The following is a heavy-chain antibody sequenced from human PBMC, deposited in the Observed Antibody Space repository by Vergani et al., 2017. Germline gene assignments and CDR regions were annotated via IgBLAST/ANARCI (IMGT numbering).Heavy chain of an antibody. D-gene: IGHD1-26*01. CDR1: GFTFNSYG. V-gene: IGHV3-30*02. Sequence: QVQLVESGGGVVQPGGSLRLSCAASGFTFNSYGMHWVRQAPGKGLEWVASIRSDESRRYYGDSMEGPFTISRDNSKNTLYLQMNSLRAEDTAVYYCAKIKGGSSSAFDIWGQGTMVTVSS. J-gene: IGHJ3*02. CDR2: IRSDESRR. CDR3: AKIKGGSSSAFDI.